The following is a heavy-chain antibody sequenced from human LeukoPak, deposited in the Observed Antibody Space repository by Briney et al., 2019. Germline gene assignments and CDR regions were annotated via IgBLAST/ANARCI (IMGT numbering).Heavy chain of an antibody. CDR3: ARVPLYCGGDWGGGCYFDY. J-gene: IGHJ4*02. Sequence: ASVKVSCKVSGYTLTELSMHWVRQAPGQGLEWMGWINPNSGGTNYAQKFQGRVTMTRDTSISTAYMELSRLRSDDTAVYYCARVPLYCGGDWGGGCYFDYWGQGTLVTVSS. V-gene: IGHV1-2*02. CDR2: INPNSGGT. CDR1: GYTLTELS. D-gene: IGHD2-21*02.